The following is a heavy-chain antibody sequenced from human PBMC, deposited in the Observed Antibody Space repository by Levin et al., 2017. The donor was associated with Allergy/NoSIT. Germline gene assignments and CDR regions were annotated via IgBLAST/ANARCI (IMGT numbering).Heavy chain of an antibody. D-gene: IGHD6-6*01. J-gene: IGHJ6*02. CDR3: ARALGVMAARPDYYDGMDV. Sequence: GESLKISCAASGFTFSSYSMNWVRQAPGKGLEWVSSISSSSSYIYYADSVKGRFTISRDNAKNSLYLQMNSLRAEDTAVYYCARALGVMAARPDYYDGMDVWGQGTTVTVSS. CDR1: GFTFSSYS. CDR2: ISSSSSYI. V-gene: IGHV3-21*01.